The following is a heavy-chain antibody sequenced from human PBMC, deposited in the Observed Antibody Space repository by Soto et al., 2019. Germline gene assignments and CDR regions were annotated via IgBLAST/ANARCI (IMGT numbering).Heavy chain of an antibody. CDR1: GFTFSNFE. D-gene: IGHD3-9*01. J-gene: IGHJ6*02. CDR2: INTAGSTK. Sequence: VGSLRLSCAASGFTFSNFEMHWVRQAPGKGLEWVSYINTAGSTKYYAESVKGRFTISRDNARNSLFLQMNSLRAEDTAVYYCARAECSSPDCLTAYYSYGLDVWGQGSTLTVSS. V-gene: IGHV3-48*03. CDR3: ARAECSSPDCLTAYYSYGLDV.